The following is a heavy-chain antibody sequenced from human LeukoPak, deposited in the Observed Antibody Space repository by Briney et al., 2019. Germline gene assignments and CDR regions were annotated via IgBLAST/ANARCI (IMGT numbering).Heavy chain of an antibody. D-gene: IGHD1-1*01. J-gene: IGHJ4*02. V-gene: IGHV4-59*01. CDR1: GGSISSYY. CDR3: ARVQRPLDGADY. Sequence: SETLSLTCTVSGGSISSYYWSWIRQPPGKGLEWIGYIYYSGSTYYNPSLKSRVTISVDTSKNLFSLKLSSVTAADTAVYYCARVQRPLDGADYWGQGTLVTVFS. CDR2: IYYSGST.